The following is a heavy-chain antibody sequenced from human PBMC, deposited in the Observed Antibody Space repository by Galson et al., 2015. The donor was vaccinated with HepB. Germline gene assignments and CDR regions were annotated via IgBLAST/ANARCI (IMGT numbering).Heavy chain of an antibody. V-gene: IGHV3-23*01. CDR1: GFTFSSSA. CDR2: IRGSGRNT. CDR3: AKDKGYSGYDPLDY. D-gene: IGHD5-12*01. Sequence: FLRLSCAAAGFTFSSSAMTWVRQAPGKGLEWGSAIRGSGRNTYYADSVKGRFTISRDNSKNTLFLLMNSLRYDDTAVYYCAKDKGYSGYDPLDYWGQGTLVTVSS. J-gene: IGHJ4*02.